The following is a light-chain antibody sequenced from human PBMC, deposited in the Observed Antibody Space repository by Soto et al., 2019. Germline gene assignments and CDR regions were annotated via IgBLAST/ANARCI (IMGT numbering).Light chain of an antibody. V-gene: IGLV2-14*03. CDR3: CSYTATTTYV. CDR2: DVN. CDR1: GNDVGGYTF. Sequence: QSVLTQPASLSGSPGQSISISCTGTGNDVGGYTFVSWYQQHPDKVPKLVIFDVNRRPSGVSDRFSGSKSVNAASLTISGLQAEDEADYYCCSYTATTTYVFGTGTRSPS. J-gene: IGLJ1*01.